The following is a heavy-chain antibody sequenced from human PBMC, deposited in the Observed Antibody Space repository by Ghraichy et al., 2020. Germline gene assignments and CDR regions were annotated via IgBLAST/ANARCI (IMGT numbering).Heavy chain of an antibody. J-gene: IGHJ4*02. CDR3: ARGYYELDY. D-gene: IGHD2/OR15-2a*01. Sequence: SEPLSLTCTVSGGSISSYYWSWIRQPPGKGLEWIGYIYYSGSTNYNPSLKSRVTISVDTSKNQFSLKLSSVTAADTAVYYCARGYYELDYWGQGTLVTVSS. V-gene: IGHV4-59*01. CDR2: IYYSGST. CDR1: GGSISSYY.